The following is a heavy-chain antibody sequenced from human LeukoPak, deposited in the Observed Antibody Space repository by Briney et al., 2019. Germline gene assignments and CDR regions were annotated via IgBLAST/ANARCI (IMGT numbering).Heavy chain of an antibody. Sequence: PGGSLLLSCAASGFPFSSYAMSWVRQAPGKGLEWVSAISGSGGSTYYADSVKGRFTISRDNSKNTLYLQMNSLRAEDTAVYYCAKGGRGYYYYGMDVWGQGTTVTVSS. CDR3: AKGGRGYYYYGMDV. CDR2: ISGSGGST. CDR1: GFPFSSYA. V-gene: IGHV3-23*01. D-gene: IGHD3-10*01. J-gene: IGHJ6*02.